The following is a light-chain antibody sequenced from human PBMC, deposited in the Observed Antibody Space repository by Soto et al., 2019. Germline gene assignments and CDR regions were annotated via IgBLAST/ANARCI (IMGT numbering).Light chain of an antibody. CDR1: QSVSSSY. CDR2: GAS. CDR3: QQYGSSPIS. V-gene: IGKV3-20*01. Sequence: EIVLTQSPGTLSLSPGERATLSCRASQSVSSSYLAWYQQKPGQAPRLLIYGASSRATGIPDRFSGSGSGTEFNLTISRLEPEDFAVYYCQQYGSSPISFGQGTRLEI. J-gene: IGKJ5*01.